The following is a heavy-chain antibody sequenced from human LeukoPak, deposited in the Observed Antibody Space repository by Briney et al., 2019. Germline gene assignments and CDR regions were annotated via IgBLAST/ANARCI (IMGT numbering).Heavy chain of an antibody. CDR2: ITSKAYGGTT. Sequence: GGALRLSCTASGFTIGDYAMSWFRQAPRKGLGWVGFITSKAYGGTTEYAASVKGRFTISRDDSKSIAYLQMNSLKTEDTAVYYCTSIRDGYNYVQFSYWGQGTLVTVSS. D-gene: IGHD5-24*01. J-gene: IGHJ4*02. V-gene: IGHV3-49*03. CDR3: TSIRDGYNYVQFSY. CDR1: GFTIGDYA.